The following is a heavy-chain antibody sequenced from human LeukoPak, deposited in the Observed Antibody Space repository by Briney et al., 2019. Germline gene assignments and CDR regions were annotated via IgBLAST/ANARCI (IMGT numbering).Heavy chain of an antibody. CDR1: GYTFTGYY. CDR3: ARAYGSGSSYHPDY. CDR2: INPNSGGT. Sequence: GASVKVSCKASGYTFTGYYMHWVRQAPGRGLEWMGWINPNSGGTNSSQKFQDRVTLTRDTSISTAYMELGSLRSDDTAIYYCARAYGSGSSYHPDYWGQGTLVTVSS. J-gene: IGHJ4*02. V-gene: IGHV1-2*02. D-gene: IGHD3-10*01.